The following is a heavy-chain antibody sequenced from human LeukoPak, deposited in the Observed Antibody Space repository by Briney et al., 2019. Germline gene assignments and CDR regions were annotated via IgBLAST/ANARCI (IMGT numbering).Heavy chain of an antibody. V-gene: IGHV3-74*01. D-gene: IGHD2-15*01. CDR2: INSDGSTT. J-gene: IGHJ5*02. CDR3: TRRVSATRWFDP. Sequence: GPLRLSCAASGSTFSSYWMHWVRQAPGKGLVWVSRINSDGSTTNYADSVKGRFNISRDNAENTMYLQMNSLRVEDTAVYYCTRRVSATRWFDPWGQGTLVTVSS. CDR1: GSTFSSYW.